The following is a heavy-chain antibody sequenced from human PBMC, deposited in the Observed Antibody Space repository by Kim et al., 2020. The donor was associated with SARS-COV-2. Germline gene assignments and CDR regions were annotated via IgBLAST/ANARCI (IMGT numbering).Heavy chain of an antibody. J-gene: IGHJ4*02. D-gene: IGHD3-10*01. CDR1: GLTFSSYS. Sequence: GGSLRLSCAASGLTFSSYSMNWVRQAPGKGLEWVSSISSSSSYIYYADSVKGRFTISRDNAKNSLYLQMNSLRAEDTAVYYCARDLISGSYPFDYWGQGTLVTVSS. V-gene: IGHV3-21*04. CDR2: ISSSSSYI. CDR3: ARDLISGSYPFDY.